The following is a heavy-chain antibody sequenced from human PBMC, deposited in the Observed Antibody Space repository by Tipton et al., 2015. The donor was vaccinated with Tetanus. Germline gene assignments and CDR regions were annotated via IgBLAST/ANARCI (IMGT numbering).Heavy chain of an antibody. CDR1: GFTVSSNY. CDR3: ARERDEYSLNWFDP. D-gene: IGHD6-6*01. J-gene: IGHJ5*02. Sequence: SLRLSCAASGFTVSSNYMSWVRQAPGKGLEWVSVIYSGGSTYYADSVKGRFTISRDNSKNTLYLQMNSLRAEDTAVYYCARERDEYSLNWFDPWGQGTLVTVSS. CDR2: IYSGGST. V-gene: IGHV3-53*01.